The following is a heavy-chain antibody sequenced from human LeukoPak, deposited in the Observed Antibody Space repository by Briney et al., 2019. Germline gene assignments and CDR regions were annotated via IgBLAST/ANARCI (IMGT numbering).Heavy chain of an antibody. D-gene: IGHD1/OR15-1a*01. V-gene: IGHV6-1*01. CDR1: GDSVSSNSAA. CDR3: ARDKGDPLWNRGERNWFDP. J-gene: IGHJ5*02. CDR2: TYYRSKWYN. Sequence: SQTLSLTCAISGDSVSSNSAAWNWIRQSPSRGLEWLGRTYYRSKWYNDYAVSVKSRITINPDTSKNQFPLQLNSVTPEDTAVYYCARDKGDPLWNRGERNWFDPWGQGTLVTVSS.